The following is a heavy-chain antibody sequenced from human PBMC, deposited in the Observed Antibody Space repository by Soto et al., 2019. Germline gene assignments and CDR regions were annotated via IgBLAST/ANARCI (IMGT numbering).Heavy chain of an antibody. CDR3: ARYDENQILEVAALDI. J-gene: IGHJ3*02. V-gene: IGHV1-69*01. CDR1: GCAFSRYA. D-gene: IGHD1-1*01. Sequence: QVLLVQSGAAVKKPGSSVKVSCKASGCAFSRYASSWGRQAPGQGREWVGGIFPMYGTPVYAQKLQGRVTLTADEATTEASMELSGMRYEDTAFYYCARYDENQILEVAALDIWGQGTMVTVS. CDR2: IFPMYGTP.